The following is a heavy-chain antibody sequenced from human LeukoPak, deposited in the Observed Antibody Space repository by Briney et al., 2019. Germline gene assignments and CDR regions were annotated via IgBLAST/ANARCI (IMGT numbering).Heavy chain of an antibody. CDR1: GFTFSTYW. Sequence: PGGSLRLSCAASGFTFSTYWMSWVRQAPGKGLEWVANIKQDGSEKYYVDSVKGRFTISRDNAKNSLYLQMNSLRAEDTAAYYCARGYYDSSGYCYAFDIWGQGTMVTVSS. V-gene: IGHV3-7*04. D-gene: IGHD3-22*01. CDR2: IKQDGSEK. J-gene: IGHJ3*02. CDR3: ARGYYDSSGYCYAFDI.